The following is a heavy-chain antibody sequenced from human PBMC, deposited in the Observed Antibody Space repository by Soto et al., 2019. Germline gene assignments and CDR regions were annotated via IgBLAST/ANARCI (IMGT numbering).Heavy chain of an antibody. CDR3: AKAGPIWYYFDY. V-gene: IGHV3-30*18. CDR1: GFTFSSYG. Sequence: GGSLRLSCAASGFTFSSYGMHWVRQAPGKGLEWVAVISYDGSNKYYADSVKGRFTISRDNSKNTLYLQMNSLRAEDTAVYYCAKAGPIWYYFDYWGQGTLVTVSS. D-gene: IGHD3-10*01. J-gene: IGHJ4*02. CDR2: ISYDGSNK.